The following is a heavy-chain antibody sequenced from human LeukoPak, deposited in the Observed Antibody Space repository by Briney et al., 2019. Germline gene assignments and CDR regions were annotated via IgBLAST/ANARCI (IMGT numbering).Heavy chain of an antibody. Sequence: GSSVKVSCKASGGTLSSYAISWVRQAPGQGLEWMGGIIPIFGTANYAQKFQGRVTITADESTSTAYMELSSLRSEDTAVYYCAREVTDCSSTSCYISFDYWGQGTLVTVSS. D-gene: IGHD2-2*02. CDR3: AREVTDCSSTSCYISFDY. J-gene: IGHJ4*02. CDR2: IIPIFGTA. V-gene: IGHV1-69*01. CDR1: GGTLSSYA.